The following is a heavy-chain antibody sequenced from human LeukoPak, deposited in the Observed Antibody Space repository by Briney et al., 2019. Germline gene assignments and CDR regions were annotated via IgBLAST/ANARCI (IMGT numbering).Heavy chain of an antibody. Sequence: GGSLRLSCAASGFTFSSYSMNWVRQAPGKGLEWVSYISSSSSTIYYADSVKGRFTISRDNAKNSLYLQMNSLRAEDTAVYYCARDTMGYYYYYYMDVWGKGTTVTVSS. CDR2: ISSSSSTI. D-gene: IGHD3-10*01. CDR1: GFTFSSYS. J-gene: IGHJ6*03. CDR3: ARDTMGYYYYYYMDV. V-gene: IGHV3-48*01.